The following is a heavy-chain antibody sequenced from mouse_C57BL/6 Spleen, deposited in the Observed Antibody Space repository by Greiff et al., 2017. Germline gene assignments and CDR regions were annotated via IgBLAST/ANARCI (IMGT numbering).Heavy chain of an antibody. V-gene: IGHV1-52*01. CDR2: IDPSDSET. CDR1: GYTFTSYW. Sequence: QVQLKQPGAELVRPGSSVKLSCKASGYTFTSYWMHWVKQRPIQGLEWIGNIDPSDSETHYNQKFKDKATLTVDKSSSTAYMQLSSLTSEDSAVYYCARGGGMFITTVVDFDVWGTGTTVTVSS. J-gene: IGHJ1*03. D-gene: IGHD1-1*01. CDR3: ARGGGMFITTVVDFDV.